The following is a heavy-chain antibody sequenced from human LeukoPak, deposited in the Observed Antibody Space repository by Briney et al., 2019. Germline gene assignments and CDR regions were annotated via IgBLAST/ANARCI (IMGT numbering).Heavy chain of an antibody. CDR1: GGSVSSGSYY. D-gene: IGHD3-10*01. V-gene: IGHV4-61*01. CDR3: ARNSGGLVPRQYYFDY. Sequence: SETLSLTCTVSGGSVSSGSYYWGWIRQPPGKGLEWIGYIYYSGSTNHNPSLKSRVTISVDTSKNQFSLKLSSVTAADTAVYYCARNSGGLVPRQYYFDYWGQGTLVTVSS. CDR2: IYYSGST. J-gene: IGHJ4*02.